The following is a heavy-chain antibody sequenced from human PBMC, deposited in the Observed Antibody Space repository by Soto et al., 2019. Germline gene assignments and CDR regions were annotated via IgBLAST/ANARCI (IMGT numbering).Heavy chain of an antibody. CDR2: IGGVDEST. CDR3: AKDGTRNSHLSGCVDY. J-gene: IGHJ4*02. Sequence: EVQLSESGGGLVQPGGSLRLSCAASGFTLSSYAMSWVRQAPGKGLEWGAVIGGVDESTYYAASVKGRFTISRDNSKNTLYLQMNSLRVEDTAIYYCAKDGTRNSHLSGCVDYWGQGTLVTVSS. V-gene: IGHV3-23*01. CDR1: GFTLSSYA. D-gene: IGHD6-19*01.